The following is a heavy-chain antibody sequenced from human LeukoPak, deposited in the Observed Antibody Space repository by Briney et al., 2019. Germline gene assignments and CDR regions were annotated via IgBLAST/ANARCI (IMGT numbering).Heavy chain of an antibody. CDR1: GGSISSGDYY. CDR3: ARGVKGYYDRSVYYYSSWFDP. CDR2: IYYSGST. D-gene: IGHD3-22*01. V-gene: IGHV4-30-4*01. J-gene: IGHJ5*02. Sequence: KTSETLSLTCTVSGGSISSGDYYWSWIRQPPGKGLEWIGYIYYSGSTYYNPSLKSRVTISVNTSKNQFSLKLSSVTAADTAVYYCARGVKGYYDRSVYYYSSWFDPWGQGTLVTVSS.